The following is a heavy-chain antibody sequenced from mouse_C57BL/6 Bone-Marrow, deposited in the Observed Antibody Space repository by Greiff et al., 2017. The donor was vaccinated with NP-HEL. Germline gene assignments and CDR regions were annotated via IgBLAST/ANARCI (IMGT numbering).Heavy chain of an antibody. D-gene: IGHD5-1-1*01. CDR3: ARGRIPYFDY. J-gene: IGHJ2*01. CDR2: INPNNGGT. V-gene: IGHV1-26*01. Sequence: EVQLQQSGPELVKPGASVKISCKASGYTFTDYYMNWVKQSHGKSLEWIGDINPNNGGTSYNQKFKGKATLTVDKSSSTAYMELRSLTSEYSAVYYCARGRIPYFDYWGQGTTLTVSS. CDR1: GYTFTDYY.